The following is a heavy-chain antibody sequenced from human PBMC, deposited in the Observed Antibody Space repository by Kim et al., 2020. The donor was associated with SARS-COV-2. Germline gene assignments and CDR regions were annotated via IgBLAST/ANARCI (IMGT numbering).Heavy chain of an antibody. J-gene: IGHJ4*02. Sequence: GGSLRLSCAASGFTFSTYAIHWVRQAPGKGLEWVAVTSYGGTNRNYVESVKGRFTISRDNSKNTVYLEMNSLRPEDTGVYLCARDRGSAAGSFDYWGQGTLVTVSS. V-gene: IGHV3-30-3*01. CDR1: GFTFSTYA. D-gene: IGHD6-13*01. CDR2: TSYGGTNR. CDR3: ARDRGSAAGSFDY.